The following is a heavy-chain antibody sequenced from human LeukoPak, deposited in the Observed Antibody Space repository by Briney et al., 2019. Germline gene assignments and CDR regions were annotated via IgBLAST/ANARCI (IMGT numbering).Heavy chain of an antibody. V-gene: IGHV1-2*02. J-gene: IGHJ6*03. CDR2: INPNSGGT. Sequence: ASVKVSCKASGYTFTGYYMHWVRQAPGQGLEWMGWINPNSGGTNYAQKFQGRVTMTRDTSISTAYMELSRLRSDDTAVYYCARAGGYEFYYYYYYMDVWGKGTTVTVSS. D-gene: IGHD5-12*01. CDR1: GYTFTGYY. CDR3: ARAGGYEFYYYYYYMDV.